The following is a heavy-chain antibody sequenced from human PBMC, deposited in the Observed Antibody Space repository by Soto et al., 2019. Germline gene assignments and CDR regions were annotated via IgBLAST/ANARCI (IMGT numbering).Heavy chain of an antibody. V-gene: IGHV1-18*01. J-gene: IGHJ6*03. CDR1: GYTFTSYG. D-gene: IGHD2-15*01. CDR3: ARGFNLPYCSGGSCYSPYYYYMDV. Sequence: ASVKVSCKASGYTFTSYGISWVRQAPGQGLEWMGWISAYNGNTNYAQKLQGRVTMTTDTSTSTAYMELRSLRSDDTAVYYCARGFNLPYCSGGSCYSPYYYYMDVWGKGTTVTVSS. CDR2: ISAYNGNT.